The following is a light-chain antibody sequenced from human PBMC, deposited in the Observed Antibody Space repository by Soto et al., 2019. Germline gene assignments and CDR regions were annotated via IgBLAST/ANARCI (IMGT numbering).Light chain of an antibody. Sequence: QSALTQPASVSGSPGQSITISCTGTSSDVGGYNYVSWYQQHPGKAPKLMIYDVSKRPSGVPDRFSGSKSGNTASLTVSGLQAEDEADYYCSSYAGSNILFGTGTKVTVL. V-gene: IGLV2-8*01. CDR2: DVS. CDR1: SSDVGGYNY. CDR3: SSYAGSNIL. J-gene: IGLJ1*01.